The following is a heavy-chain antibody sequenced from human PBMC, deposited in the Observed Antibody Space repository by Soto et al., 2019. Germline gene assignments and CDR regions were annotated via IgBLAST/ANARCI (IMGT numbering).Heavy chain of an antibody. Sequence: VQLVESGGGLVQPGGSLRLSCAASGFTFSSYAMHWVRQAPGKGLEWVAVISYDGSNKYYADSVKGRFTISRDNSKNTLYLQMNSLRAEDTAVYYCARVSKVALDTAMVTGYFDYWGQGTLVTVSS. V-gene: IGHV3-30-3*01. J-gene: IGHJ4*02. D-gene: IGHD5-18*01. CDR2: ISYDGSNK. CDR3: ARVSKVALDTAMVTGYFDY. CDR1: GFTFSSYA.